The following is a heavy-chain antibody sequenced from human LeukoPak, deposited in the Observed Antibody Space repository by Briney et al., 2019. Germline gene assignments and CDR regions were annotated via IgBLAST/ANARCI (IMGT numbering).Heavy chain of an antibody. D-gene: IGHD1-26*01. CDR2: ISAYNGNT. Sequence: ASVKVSCKASGYTFTSYGISWVRQAPGQGLEWMGWISAYNGNTNYAQKLQGRVTMTTDTSTSTAYMELRSLRSDDTAAYYCARRDSGSYYGTYYYGMDVWGQGTTVTVSS. CDR1: GYTFTSYG. J-gene: IGHJ6*02. CDR3: ARRDSGSYYGTYYYGMDV. V-gene: IGHV1-18*01.